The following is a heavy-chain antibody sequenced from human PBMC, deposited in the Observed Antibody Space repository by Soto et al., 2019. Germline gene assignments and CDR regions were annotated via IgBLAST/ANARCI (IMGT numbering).Heavy chain of an antibody. CDR3: ATGAYCSGGSCCDYYYYYYGMDL. J-gene: IGHJ6*02. CDR1: GFTFRSSA. V-gene: IGHV1-58*01. Sequence: SVKVSCKTSGFTFRSSAVQWVRQARGQRLEWIGWLVVGTGNTNYAQKFQQRVTISSDRSTNTVSMELSSLTSEDTAVYYCATGAYCSGGSCCDYYYYYYGMDLWGQGTTVTVSS. D-gene: IGHD2-15*01. CDR2: LVVGTGNT.